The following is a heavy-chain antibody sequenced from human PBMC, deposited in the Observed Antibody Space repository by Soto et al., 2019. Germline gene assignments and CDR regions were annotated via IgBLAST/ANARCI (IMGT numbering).Heavy chain of an antibody. D-gene: IGHD6-13*01. CDR1: GGTFSSYT. Sequence: QVQLVQSGAEVKKPGSSVKVSCKASGGTFSSYTISWVRQAHGQGLEWMGRIIPILGIANYAQKFQGRVTLTADKSTSTAYMELSSLRSEDTAVYYCARGKGGQQLVQYYGMDVWGQGTTVTVSS. V-gene: IGHV1-69*02. CDR2: IIPILGIA. CDR3: ARGKGGQQLVQYYGMDV. J-gene: IGHJ6*02.